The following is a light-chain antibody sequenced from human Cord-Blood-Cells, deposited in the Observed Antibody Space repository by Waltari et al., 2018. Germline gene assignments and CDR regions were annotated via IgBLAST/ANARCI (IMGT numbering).Light chain of an antibody. CDR3: CSYAGSSTYVV. Sequence: QSALTQPASVSGSPGQSITISCTGTSSAVGSYNLVSWYQQHPGKAPKLMIYEVSKRPSGVSNRFSDSKSGNTASLTISGLQAEDEADYYCCSYAGSSTYVVFGGGTKLTVL. CDR1: SSAVGSYNL. CDR2: EVS. J-gene: IGLJ2*01. V-gene: IGLV2-23*02.